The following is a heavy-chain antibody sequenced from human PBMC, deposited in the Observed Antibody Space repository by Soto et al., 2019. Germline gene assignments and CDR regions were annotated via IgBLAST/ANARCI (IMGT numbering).Heavy chain of an antibody. CDR3: ARGRYSSGWYLNYYYGMDV. V-gene: IGHV1-8*01. CDR2: MNPNSGNT. J-gene: IGHJ6*02. D-gene: IGHD6-19*01. Sequence: GASVKVSCKASGYTFTSYDINWVRQATGQGLEWMGWMNPNSGNTGYAQKFQGRVTMTRSTSISTAYMELSSLRSEDTAVYYCARGRYSSGWYLNYYYGMDVWGQGTTVTVSS. CDR1: GYTFTSYD.